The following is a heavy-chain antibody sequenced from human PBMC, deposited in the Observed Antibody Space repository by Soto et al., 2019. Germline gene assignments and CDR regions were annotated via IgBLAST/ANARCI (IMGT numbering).Heavy chain of an antibody. D-gene: IGHD3-22*01. V-gene: IGHV3-74*01. Sequence: EVQLVESGGGLVQPGGSLRLSCAASEFTFSSYWMHWVRQAPGKGLVWVSRINGDGTSTNYADSVKGRFAIYRDNAYNTVYLQMNSLRAEDTAVYYCARGLRGCYGVDVWGQGTTVTVSS. CDR1: EFTFSSYW. CDR2: INGDGTST. CDR3: ARGLRGCYGVDV. J-gene: IGHJ6*02.